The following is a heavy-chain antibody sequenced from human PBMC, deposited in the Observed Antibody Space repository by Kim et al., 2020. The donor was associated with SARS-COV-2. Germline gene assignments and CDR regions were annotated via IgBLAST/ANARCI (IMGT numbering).Heavy chain of an antibody. Sequence: SVKVSCKASGGTFSSYAISWVRQAPGQGLEWMGGIIPIFGTANYAQKFQGRVTITADESTSTAYMELSSLRSEDTAVYYCARVDGSGSRGSMDVWGQGTTVTVSS. V-gene: IGHV1-69*13. CDR1: GGTFSSYA. CDR3: ARVDGSGSRGSMDV. J-gene: IGHJ6*02. D-gene: IGHD3-10*01. CDR2: IIPIFGTA.